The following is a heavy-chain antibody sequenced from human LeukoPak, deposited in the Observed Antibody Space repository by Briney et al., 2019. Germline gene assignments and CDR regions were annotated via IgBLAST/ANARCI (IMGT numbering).Heavy chain of an antibody. Sequence: GSLRLSCAASGFTFSSYAMHWVRQAPGKGLEWVAVISYDGSNKYYADSVKGRFTISRDNSKNTLYLQMNSLRAEDTAVYYCARDRRDDFWSGRFDYWGQGTLVTVSS. V-gene: IGHV3-30-3*01. CDR1: GFTFSSYA. D-gene: IGHD3-3*01. CDR3: ARDRRDDFWSGRFDY. CDR2: ISYDGSNK. J-gene: IGHJ4*02.